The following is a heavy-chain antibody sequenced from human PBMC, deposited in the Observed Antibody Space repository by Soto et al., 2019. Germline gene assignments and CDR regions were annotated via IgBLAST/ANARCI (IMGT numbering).Heavy chain of an antibody. D-gene: IGHD3-22*01. CDR3: AKDSALSKYYYDSSGYYTYYNWFDP. CDR1: GFTFSSYG. V-gene: IGHV3-30*18. Sequence: PGGSLRLSCAASGFTFSSYGMHWVRQAPGKGLEWVAVISYDGSNKYYADSVKGRFTISRDNSKNTLYLQMNSLRAEDTAVYYCAKDSALSKYYYDSSGYYTYYNWFDPWGQGTLVTVSS. J-gene: IGHJ5*02. CDR2: ISYDGSNK.